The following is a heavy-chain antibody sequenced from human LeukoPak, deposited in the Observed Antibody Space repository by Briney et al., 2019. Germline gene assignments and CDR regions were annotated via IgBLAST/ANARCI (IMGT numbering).Heavy chain of an antibody. CDR1: GFTFRSYG. Sequence: GRSLRLSCAVSGFTFRSYGMHWVRQAPGKGLEWVAVTSFDGSNKYYADSVRGRFTISRDNSENTLYLQMHSLRADDTAVYYCARLFSSGWYFDYWGQGTLVTVPS. V-gene: IGHV3-33*05. CDR3: ARLFSSGWYFDY. D-gene: IGHD6-19*01. CDR2: TSFDGSNK. J-gene: IGHJ4*02.